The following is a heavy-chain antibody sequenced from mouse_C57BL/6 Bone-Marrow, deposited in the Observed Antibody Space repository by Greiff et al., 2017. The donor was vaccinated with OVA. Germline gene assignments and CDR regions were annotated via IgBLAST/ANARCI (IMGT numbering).Heavy chain of an antibody. D-gene: IGHD2-1*01. CDR2: IYPRSGNS. V-gene: IGHV1-81*01. Sequence: QVQLQQSGAELARPGASVKPSCKASGYTFTSYGISWVKQRTGQGLEWIGEIYPRSGNSYYNEKFKGKATLTADKSSSTAYMELRSLTSEDSAVYFCARSGGNWFAYWGQGTLVTVSA. J-gene: IGHJ3*01. CDR3: ARSGGNWFAY. CDR1: GYTFTSYG.